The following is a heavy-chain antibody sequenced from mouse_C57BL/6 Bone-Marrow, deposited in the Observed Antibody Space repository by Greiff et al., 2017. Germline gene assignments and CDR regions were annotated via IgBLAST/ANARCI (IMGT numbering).Heavy chain of an antibody. CDR1: GFSLTSYG. V-gene: IGHV2-2*01. Sequence: QVQLQQSGPGLVQPSQSLSITCTVSGFSLTSYGVHWVRQSPGKGLEWLGVIWSGGSTDYNAAFISRLSISKDNSKSQVFFKMNSLQADDTAIYYCASPLTGPFAYWGQGTLVTVSA. CDR3: ASPLTGPFAY. D-gene: IGHD4-1*01. CDR2: IWSGGST. J-gene: IGHJ3*01.